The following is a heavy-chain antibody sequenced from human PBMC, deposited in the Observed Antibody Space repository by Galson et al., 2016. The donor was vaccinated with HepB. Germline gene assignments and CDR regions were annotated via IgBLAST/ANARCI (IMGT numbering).Heavy chain of an antibody. V-gene: IGHV4-31*03. Sequence: TLSLTCTVSGDSISNDGNYWSWTRQHPGKSLEFIGYIYHSGSTYYNPSLRSRVTISVDTSENQFSLKLSSVTAADTAVYYCARYFDHWGQGILVTVSS. CDR2: IYHSGST. CDR3: ARYFDH. CDR1: GDSISNDGNY. J-gene: IGHJ4*02.